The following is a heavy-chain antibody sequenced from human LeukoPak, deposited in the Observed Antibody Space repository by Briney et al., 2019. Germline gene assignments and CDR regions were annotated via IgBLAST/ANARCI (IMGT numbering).Heavy chain of an antibody. J-gene: IGHJ5*02. CDR3: ARENGTFDP. Sequence: GGSLRLSCAVSGFTFSSYWMHWVRQAPGKGLEWVANIEQHGNERNYVDSVKGRFTISRDNAKNSLYLQMNSLRAEDTAVYYCARENGTFDPWGQGTLVTVSS. CDR1: GFTFSSYW. V-gene: IGHV3-7*04. D-gene: IGHD2-8*01. CDR2: IEQHGNER.